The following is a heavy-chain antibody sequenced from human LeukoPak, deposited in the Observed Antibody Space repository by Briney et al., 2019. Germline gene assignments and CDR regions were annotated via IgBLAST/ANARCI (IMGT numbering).Heavy chain of an antibody. J-gene: IGHJ4*02. Sequence: PSETLSLTCTVSGGSISSSSYYWGWIRQPPGKGLEWIGSIYYSGSTYYNPSLKSRVTISVDTSKNQFSLKLSSVTAADTAVYYCARLSPRFLWFGEFTLFDYWGQGTLVTVSS. D-gene: IGHD3-10*01. CDR3: ARLSPRFLWFGEFTLFDY. CDR1: GGSISSSSYY. CDR2: IYYSGST. V-gene: IGHV4-39*07.